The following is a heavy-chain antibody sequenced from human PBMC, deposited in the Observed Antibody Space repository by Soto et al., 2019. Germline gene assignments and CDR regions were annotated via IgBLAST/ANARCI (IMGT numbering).Heavy chain of an antibody. Sequence: HVQLQESGPGLVKPSQTLSLTCTVSGGSISSSGYYWTSIRQHPGKGLGWIRYIYYRGRTYYNPALKSRVTVSVDTSKNQCSLKLSSVTAADTTVYYCARSVFPWGQGTLVTVSS. J-gene: IGHJ5*02. V-gene: IGHV4-31*03. CDR3: ARSVFP. CDR2: IYYRGRT. CDR1: GGSISSSGYY.